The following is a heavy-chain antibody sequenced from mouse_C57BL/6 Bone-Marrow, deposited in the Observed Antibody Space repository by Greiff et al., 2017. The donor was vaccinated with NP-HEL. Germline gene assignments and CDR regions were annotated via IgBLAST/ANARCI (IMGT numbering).Heavy chain of an antibody. CDR2: IRNKANGYTT. D-gene: IGHD1-1*01. CDR3: ARGITTGYAMDY. CDR1: GFTFTDYY. Sequence: EVQVVESGGGLVQPGGSLSLSCAASGFTFTDYYMSWVRQPPGKALEWLGFIRNKANGYTTEYSASVKGRFTISRDNSQSILYLQMNALRAEDSATYYCARGITTGYAMDYWGQGTSVTVSS. V-gene: IGHV7-3*01. J-gene: IGHJ4*01.